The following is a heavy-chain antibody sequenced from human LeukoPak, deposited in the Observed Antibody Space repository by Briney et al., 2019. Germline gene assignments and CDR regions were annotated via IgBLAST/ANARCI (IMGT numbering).Heavy chain of an antibody. J-gene: IGHJ3*02. D-gene: IGHD3-3*01. CDR1: GGTFSSYA. V-gene: IGHV1-69*13. CDR3: ARGNGRITIFGEWLLVAFDI. CDR2: IIPIFGTA. Sequence: SVKVSCKASGGTFSSYAISWVRQAPGQGLEWMGGIIPIFGTANYAQKSQGRVTITADESTSTAYMELSSLRSEDTAVYYCARGNGRITIFGEWLLVAFDIWGQGTMVTVSS.